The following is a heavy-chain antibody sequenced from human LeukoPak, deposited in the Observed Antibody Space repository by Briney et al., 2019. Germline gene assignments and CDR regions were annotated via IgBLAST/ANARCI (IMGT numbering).Heavy chain of an antibody. CDR3: ARTTEAHSWRTRYYDYYMDV. Sequence: PSETLSLTCTASGGSISSSNYYWGWIRQPPGKGLEWIGSIYYSGSTNYNPSLKSRVTISVDTSKNQFSLKVNSVTAADTAVYYCARTTEAHSWRTRYYDYYMDVWGKGTTVTVSS. J-gene: IGHJ6*03. CDR2: IYYSGST. V-gene: IGHV4-39*07. CDR1: GGSISSSNYY. D-gene: IGHD6-13*01.